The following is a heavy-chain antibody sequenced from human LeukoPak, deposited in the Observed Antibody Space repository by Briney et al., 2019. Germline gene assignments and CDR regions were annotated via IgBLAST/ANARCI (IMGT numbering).Heavy chain of an antibody. V-gene: IGHV4-59*08. Sequence: PSETLSLTCTVSGGSISSYYWSWIRQPPGKGLEWIGYIYYSGSTNYNPSLKSRVTISVDTSKNQFSLKMSSVTAADTAVYYCARQSGGSYQPFDYWGQGTLVTVSS. CDR1: GGSISSYY. CDR3: ARQSGGSYQPFDY. CDR2: IYYSGST. D-gene: IGHD1-26*01. J-gene: IGHJ4*02.